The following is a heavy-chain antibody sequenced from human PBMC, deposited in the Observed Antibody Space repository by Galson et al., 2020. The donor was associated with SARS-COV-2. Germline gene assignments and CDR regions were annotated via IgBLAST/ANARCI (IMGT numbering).Heavy chain of an antibody. J-gene: IGHJ4*02. CDR1: AYTFTGYY. Sequence: ASVKVSCKASAYTFTGYYMHCVRQAPGQGLEWVGWINPSSGGTNYAQKFQGRVTMTRDTSISTAYMELSSLRSDDTAVYYCARVVVPAAAYDYWGQGSLVTVSS. CDR3: ARVVVPAAAYDY. D-gene: IGHD2-15*01. CDR2: INPSSGGT. V-gene: IGHV1-2*02.